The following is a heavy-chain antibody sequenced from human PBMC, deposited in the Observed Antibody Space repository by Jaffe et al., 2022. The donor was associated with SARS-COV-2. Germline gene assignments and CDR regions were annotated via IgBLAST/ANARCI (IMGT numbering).Heavy chain of an antibody. J-gene: IGHJ4*02. CDR1: GFTFSSYA. D-gene: IGHD3-22*01. V-gene: IGHV3-23*01. CDR3: AKGNDYYYDSSTYFDY. CDR2: ISGSGGST. Sequence: EVQLLESGGGLVQPGGSLRLSCAASGFTFSSYAMSWVRQAPGKGLEWVSAISGSGGSTYYADSVKGRFTISRDNSKNTLYLQMNSLRAEDTAVYYCAKGNDYYYDSSTYFDYWGQGTLVTVSS.